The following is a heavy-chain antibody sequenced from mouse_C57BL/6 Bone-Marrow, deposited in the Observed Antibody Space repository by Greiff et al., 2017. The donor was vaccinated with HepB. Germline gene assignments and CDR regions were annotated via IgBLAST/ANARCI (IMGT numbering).Heavy chain of an antibody. V-gene: IGHV1-5*01. CDR3: TREYDYWWYFDV. J-gene: IGHJ1*03. CDR1: GYTFTSYW. D-gene: IGHD2-4*01. CDR2: IYPGNSDT. Sequence: EVQLQQSGTVLARPGASVKMSCKTSGYTFTSYWMHWVKQRPGQGLEWIGAIYPGNSDTSYNQKFKGKAKLTAVTSASTAYMELSSLTNEDSAVYYSTREYDYWWYFDVWGTGTTVTVSS.